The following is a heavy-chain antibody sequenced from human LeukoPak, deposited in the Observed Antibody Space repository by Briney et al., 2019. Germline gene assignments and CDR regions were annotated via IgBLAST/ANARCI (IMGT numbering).Heavy chain of an antibody. Sequence: GGSLRLSCSASGFTFSSYAMHWVRQAPGKGLEWVAVISYDGSNKYYADSVKGRFTISRDNSKNTLYLQMNSLRAEDTAVYYCARPLDFWSGYYLGYWGQGTLVTVSS. CDR3: ARPLDFWSGYYLGY. CDR2: ISYDGSNK. CDR1: GFTFSSYA. J-gene: IGHJ4*02. V-gene: IGHV3-30*04. D-gene: IGHD3-3*01.